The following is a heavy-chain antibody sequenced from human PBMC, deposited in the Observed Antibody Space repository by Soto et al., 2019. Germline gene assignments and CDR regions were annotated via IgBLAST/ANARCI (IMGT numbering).Heavy chain of an antibody. Sequence: ASVKVSCKASGYSFTNYDISWVRQAPGQGLEWMGWISPYNGDTNYAQKLQGRVTMTTDTSTSTAYMERRSLRSDDTAVYYCARYCSSTSCDHYFDYWGQGTLVTVS. CDR2: ISPYNGDT. V-gene: IGHV1-18*01. D-gene: IGHD2-2*01. J-gene: IGHJ4*02. CDR1: GYSFTNYD. CDR3: ARYCSSTSCDHYFDY.